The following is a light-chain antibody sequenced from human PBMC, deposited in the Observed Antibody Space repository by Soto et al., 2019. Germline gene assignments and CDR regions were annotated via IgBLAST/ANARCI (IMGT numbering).Light chain of an antibody. J-gene: IGLJ1*01. V-gene: IGLV1-51*01. Sequence: QSVLTQPPSVSAAPGQKVTISCSGSSSNIGNNYVSWYQQLPGTAPKLLIYDNNKRPSGIPDRFSGSKSGTSASLAITGLQSEDEADYYCAAWDDSLNGFYVFGIGTKVTVL. CDR3: AAWDDSLNGFYV. CDR2: DNN. CDR1: SSNIGNNY.